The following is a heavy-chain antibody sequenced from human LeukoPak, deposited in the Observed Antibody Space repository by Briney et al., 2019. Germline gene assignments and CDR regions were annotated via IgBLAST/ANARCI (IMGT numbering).Heavy chain of an antibody. D-gene: IGHD2-15*01. CDR1: GFTFSGYA. J-gene: IGHJ4*02. CDR3: ARDLSEKYSIDY. Sequence: PGGSLRLSCAASGFTFSGYAIHWVRQAPGKGLEWVAFISYDGSIKYYADSVKGRCTISRDNSKNTLNLQINSVRAEDTAVYYCARDLSEKYSIDYWGQGTLVTVSS. V-gene: IGHV3-30-3*01. CDR2: ISYDGSIK.